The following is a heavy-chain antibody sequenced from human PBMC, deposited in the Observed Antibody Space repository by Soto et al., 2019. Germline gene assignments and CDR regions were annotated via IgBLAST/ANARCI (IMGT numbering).Heavy chain of an antibody. V-gene: IGHV3-23*01. D-gene: IGHD3-10*01. Sequence: DVQLLESGGGLVQWGGSLRLSCVTSVFTFSTYGLTWVRQAPGKGLEWVSYGGSGGSRYYAESVKGRFTISRDNSKNTLSLEMNSLRAEDTATYYCVKFRGRAYPYYYMDVWGKGTTVTVSS. CDR2: YGGSGGSR. CDR3: VKFRGRAYPYYYMDV. J-gene: IGHJ6*03. CDR1: VFTFSTYG.